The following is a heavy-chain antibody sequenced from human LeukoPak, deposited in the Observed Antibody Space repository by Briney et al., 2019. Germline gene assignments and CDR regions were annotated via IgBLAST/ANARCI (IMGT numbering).Heavy chain of an antibody. CDR1: GYSISSGYY. J-gene: IGHJ4*02. V-gene: IGHV4-38-2*02. Sequence: SETLSLTCTVSGYSISSGYYWAWIRQPPGGGLEWIGNIYHSGNTYYNPSLRSRVSLSVDKSKNQYSLKLTSVTAADTAVYYCATIPFSYDSIPYPDYWGQGALVRVSS. D-gene: IGHD3-22*01. CDR3: ATIPFSYDSIPYPDY. CDR2: IYHSGNT.